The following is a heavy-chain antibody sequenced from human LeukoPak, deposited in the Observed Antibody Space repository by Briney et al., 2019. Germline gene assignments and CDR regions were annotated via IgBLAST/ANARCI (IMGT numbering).Heavy chain of an antibody. CDR2: VSADGDST. D-gene: IGHD2-2*01. Sequence: GGSLRLSCAASGFTVSSNYMSWVRQAPGKGLEWVSVVSADGDSTYYADSVKGRFTISRDNSKNTLYLQMNSLRPGDTAVYYCAKRRYCTSTSCHDFDYWGQGTLVTVSS. CDR3: AKRRYCTSTSCHDFDY. J-gene: IGHJ4*02. V-gene: IGHV3-23*01. CDR1: GFTVSSNY.